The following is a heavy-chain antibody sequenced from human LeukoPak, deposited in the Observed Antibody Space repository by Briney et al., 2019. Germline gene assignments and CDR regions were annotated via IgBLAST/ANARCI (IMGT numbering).Heavy chain of an antibody. CDR2: IYPGDSDT. J-gene: IGHJ4*02. V-gene: IGHV5-51*01. Sequence: GESLKISCKGSGYSFTSYWIGWVRQMPGKGLEWMGIIYPGDSDTRYSPSFQGQVTISADKSISTAYLQWSSLKASGTAMYYCARWGAGIVVVPAAIGYWGQGTLVTVSS. CDR1: GYSFTSYW. CDR3: ARWGAGIVVVPAAIGY. D-gene: IGHD2-2*02.